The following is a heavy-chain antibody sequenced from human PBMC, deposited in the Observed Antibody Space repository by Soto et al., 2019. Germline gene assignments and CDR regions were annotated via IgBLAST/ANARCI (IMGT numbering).Heavy chain of an antibody. Sequence: ASVKVSCKASGYTFTSYGISWVRQAPGQGLEWMGGIIPIFGTANYAQKFQGRVTITADESTSTAYMELTNVKSDDTAVYFCARAVGRDGSSWHRGAFDYWGQGTLVTVSS. CDR2: IIPIFGTA. J-gene: IGHJ4*02. CDR1: GYTFTSYG. V-gene: IGHV1-69*13. D-gene: IGHD6-13*01. CDR3: ARAVGRDGSSWHRGAFDY.